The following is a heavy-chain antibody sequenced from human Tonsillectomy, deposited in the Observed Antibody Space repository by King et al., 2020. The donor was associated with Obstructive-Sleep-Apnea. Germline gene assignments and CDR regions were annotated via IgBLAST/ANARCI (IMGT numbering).Heavy chain of an antibody. Sequence: VQLVESGGGVVQPGRSLRLSCAASGFTFSSYAMHWVRQAPGKGLEWVAVISYDGSNKYYADSVKGRFTISRDNSKNTLYLQMNSLRAEDTAVYYCARGPPWGTAMVTGWFDPWGQGTLVTVSS. J-gene: IGHJ5*02. CDR1: GFTFSSYA. CDR2: ISYDGSNK. V-gene: IGHV3-30-3*01. CDR3: ARGPPWGTAMVTGWFDP. D-gene: IGHD5-18*01.